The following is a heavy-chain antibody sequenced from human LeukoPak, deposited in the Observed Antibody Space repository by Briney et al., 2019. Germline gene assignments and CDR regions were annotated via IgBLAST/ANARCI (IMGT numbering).Heavy chain of an antibody. CDR2: MNPNSGNT. Sequence: GASVKVSCKASGYTFTSYDINWVRQATGRGLEWMGWMNPNSGNTGYAQKFQGRVTMTRNTSISTAYMELSSLRSEDTAVYYCARIALRRYSSSPSDYWGQGTLVTVSS. D-gene: IGHD6-13*01. CDR3: ARIALRRYSSSPSDY. V-gene: IGHV1-8*01. CDR1: GYTFTSYD. J-gene: IGHJ4*02.